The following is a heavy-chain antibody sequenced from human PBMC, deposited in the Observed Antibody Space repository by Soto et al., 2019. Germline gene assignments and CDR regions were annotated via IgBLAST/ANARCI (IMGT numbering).Heavy chain of an antibody. CDR3: ARFRVDGDAVP. Sequence: EMQLVESGGGLVQPGQSLRLSCAASGFVFSNYWMHWVRQTPGKGLVWVSRINGDGTSTSYADSVRGRFTISRDNAKNALYLQMDSLRNEDTALYYCARFRVDGDAVPWGQGTLVTVFS. V-gene: IGHV3-74*01. CDR1: GFVFSNYW. D-gene: IGHD4-17*01. CDR2: INGDGTST. J-gene: IGHJ5*02.